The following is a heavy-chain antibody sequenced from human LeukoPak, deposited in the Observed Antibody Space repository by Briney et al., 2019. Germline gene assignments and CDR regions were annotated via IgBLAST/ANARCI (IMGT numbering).Heavy chain of an antibody. J-gene: IGHJ4*02. CDR1: GYSFTNYW. Sequence: GESLKISCKGSGYSFTNYWIGWVRQMPGKGLECMGIIYPSDSDTRYSPSFQGQVTISADKSISTAYLQWSSLKASDTAMYYCARQADYSNSPLGGWGQGTLVTVSS. D-gene: IGHD4-11*01. CDR3: ARQADYSNSPLGG. V-gene: IGHV5-51*01. CDR2: IYPSDSDT.